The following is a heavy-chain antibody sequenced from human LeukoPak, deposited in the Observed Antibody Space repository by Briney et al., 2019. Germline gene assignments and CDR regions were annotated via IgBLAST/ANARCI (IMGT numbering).Heavy chain of an antibody. J-gene: IGHJ3*02. D-gene: IGHD5-18*01. Sequence: GASVKVSCKACGGTFSSYAISWVRQAPGQGLEWMGGIIPIFGTANYAQKFQGRVTITTDESTSTAYMQLSSLRSEDTAVYYCARDLMEFAGYSYGSNAFDTWGQGTMVTVSS. CDR1: GGTFSSYA. V-gene: IGHV1-69*05. CDR3: ARDLMEFAGYSYGSNAFDT. CDR2: IIPIFGTA.